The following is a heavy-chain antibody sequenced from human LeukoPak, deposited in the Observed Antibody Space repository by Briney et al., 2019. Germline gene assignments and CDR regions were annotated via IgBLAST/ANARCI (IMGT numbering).Heavy chain of an antibody. D-gene: IGHD3-3*01. CDR2: ISAYNGNT. V-gene: IGHV1-18*01. CDR3: AREELLRFLEWPHPLDY. Sequence: VASVKVSCKASGYTFTSYGISWVRQAPGQGLEWMGWISAYNGNTNYAQKLQGRVTMTTDTSTSTAYMELRSLRSDDTAVYYCAREELLRFLEWPHPLDYWGQGTLVTVSS. CDR1: GYTFTSYG. J-gene: IGHJ4*02.